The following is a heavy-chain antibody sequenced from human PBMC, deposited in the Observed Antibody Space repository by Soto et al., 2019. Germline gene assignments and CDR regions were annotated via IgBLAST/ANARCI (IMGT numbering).Heavy chain of an antibody. J-gene: IGHJ4*02. CDR1: GFTFGDYA. D-gene: IGHD4-4*01. CDR2: IRSKAYGGTT. CDR3: TRAVTTSWAPHYFDY. Sequence: GGSLRLSCTASGFTFGDYAMSWFRQAPGKGLEWVGFIRSKAYGGTTEYAASVKGRFTISRDDSKSIAYLQMNSLKTEDTAVYYCTRAVTTSWAPHYFDYWGQGTLVTVSS. V-gene: IGHV3-49*03.